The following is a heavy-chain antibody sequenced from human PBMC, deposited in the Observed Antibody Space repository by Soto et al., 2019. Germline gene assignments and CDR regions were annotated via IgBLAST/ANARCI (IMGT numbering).Heavy chain of an antibody. Sequence: EVQLVQSGAEVKKPGESLRISCKGSGYSFTSYWISWVRQMPGKGLEWMGRIDPSDSYTNYSPSFQGHVTISADKSISTAYLQWSSLKASDTAMYYCARGGVTMVRADSGMDVWGQGTTVTVSS. CDR3: ARGGVTMVRADSGMDV. CDR1: GYSFTSYW. V-gene: IGHV5-10-1*01. CDR2: IDPSDSYT. J-gene: IGHJ6*02. D-gene: IGHD3-10*01.